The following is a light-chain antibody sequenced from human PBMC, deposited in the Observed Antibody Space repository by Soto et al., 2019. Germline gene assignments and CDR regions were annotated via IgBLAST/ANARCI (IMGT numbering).Light chain of an antibody. CDR1: QSISIF. Sequence: DILMTQSPSSLSASVGDRVTITCRASQSISIFLNWYQQKPGKAPNLLIYGASSLQSGVPSRFSGSGSGTDFTLTISSLQPEDFATYYCQQSYSTPRTFGPGTKVDIK. CDR3: QQSYSTPRT. CDR2: GAS. V-gene: IGKV1-39*01. J-gene: IGKJ3*01.